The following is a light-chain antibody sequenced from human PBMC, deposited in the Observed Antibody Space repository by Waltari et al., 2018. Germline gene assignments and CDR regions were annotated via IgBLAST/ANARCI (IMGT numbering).Light chain of an antibody. V-gene: IGKV3-15*01. J-gene: IGKJ4*01. CDR1: QSVSSS. Sequence: EIVLTQSPATLSLSPGERDTLSCRASQSVSSSLAWYQQKPGQAPRLLIYGSSSRATGIPDRFSGSGSGTDFTLTISSLEPEDFAVYYCQQYSNWPPLTFGGGTKVEIK. CDR3: QQYSNWPPLT. CDR2: GSS.